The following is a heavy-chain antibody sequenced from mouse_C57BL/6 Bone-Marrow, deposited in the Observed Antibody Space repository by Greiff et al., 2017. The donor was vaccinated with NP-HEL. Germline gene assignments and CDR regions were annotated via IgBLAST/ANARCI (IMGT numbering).Heavy chain of an antibody. CDR1: EYEFPSHD. J-gene: IGHJ4*01. Sequence: EVQRVESGGGLVQPGESLKLSCESNEYEFPSHDMSWVRKTPEKRLELVAAINSDGGSTYYPDTMERRFIISRDNTKKTLYLQMSSLRSEDTALYYCARHGDYYGSSYDAMDYWGQGTSVTVSS. CDR3: ARHGDYYGSSYDAMDY. CDR2: INSDGGST. D-gene: IGHD1-1*01. V-gene: IGHV5-2*01.